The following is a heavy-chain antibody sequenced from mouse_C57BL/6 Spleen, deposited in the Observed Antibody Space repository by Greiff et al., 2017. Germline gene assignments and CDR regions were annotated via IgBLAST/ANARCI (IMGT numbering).Heavy chain of an antibody. CDR2: ISYDGSN. Sequence: EVQLQESGPGLVKPSQSLSLTCSVTGYSITSGYYWNWIRQFPGNKLEWMGNISYDGSNNYNPSLKNRISITRDTSKHQFFLKLNSVTTEDTATYYCASPSYWGQGTLVTVSA. CDR1: GYSITSGYY. J-gene: IGHJ3*01. V-gene: IGHV3-6*01. CDR3: ASPSY.